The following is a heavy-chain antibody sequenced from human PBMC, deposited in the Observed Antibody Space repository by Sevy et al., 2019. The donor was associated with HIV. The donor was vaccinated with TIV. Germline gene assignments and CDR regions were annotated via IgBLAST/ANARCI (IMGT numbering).Heavy chain of an antibody. J-gene: IGHJ4*02. Sequence: ASVKVSCKVSGYTLTELSMHWVRQAPGKGLEWMGGFDPEDAKTIYAQKFQGRVTMTEDTSTDTAYMELGSLGSADTAVYYCATASGYYASGSDGYWGQGTLVTVSS. CDR1: GYTLTELS. V-gene: IGHV1-24*01. D-gene: IGHD3-10*01. CDR3: ATASGYYASGSDGY. CDR2: FDPEDAKT.